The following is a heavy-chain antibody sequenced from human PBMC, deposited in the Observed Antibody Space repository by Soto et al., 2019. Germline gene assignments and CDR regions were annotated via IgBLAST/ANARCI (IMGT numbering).Heavy chain of an antibody. Sequence: EVQLLESGGGLVQPGGSLRLSCAASGFTFSSYAMSWVRQAPGKGLEWVSAISGSGGSTYYADSVKGRFTISRDNSKNTLYLPMNSLRAEDTAVYYSAKGSNLLLWLGVDPPGWFDPWGQGTLVTVSS. D-gene: IGHD3-10*01. V-gene: IGHV3-23*01. CDR2: ISGSGGST. J-gene: IGHJ5*02. CDR1: GFTFSSYA. CDR3: AKGSNLLLWLGVDPPGWFDP.